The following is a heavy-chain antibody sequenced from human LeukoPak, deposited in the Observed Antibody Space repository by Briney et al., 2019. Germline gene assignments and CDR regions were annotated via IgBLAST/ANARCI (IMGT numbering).Heavy chain of an antibody. Sequence: PGGSLRLSCAASGFTFTSYNMNWVRQAPGKGLEWVSSITSSSSYIYYADSVKGRFTISRDNAKNSLYLQMNSLRAEDTAVYYCARVPSVGWGISLYYYYYYMDVWGKGTTVTISS. V-gene: IGHV3-21*01. CDR2: ITSSSSYI. J-gene: IGHJ6*03. D-gene: IGHD7-27*01. CDR1: GFTFTSYN. CDR3: ARVPSVGWGISLYYYYYYMDV.